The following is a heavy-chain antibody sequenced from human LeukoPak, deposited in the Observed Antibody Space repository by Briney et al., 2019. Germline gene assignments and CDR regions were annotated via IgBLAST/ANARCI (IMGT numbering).Heavy chain of an antibody. D-gene: IGHD3-22*01. CDR2: ISSSSSTI. CDR1: GFTFSSYS. J-gene: IGHJ4*02. Sequence: GGSLRLSCAASGFTFSSYSMNWVRQAPGKGLEWVSYISSSSSTIYYADSVKGRFTISRDNAKNSLYLQMNSLRAEDTAVYYCARIRGVVMDYYFDYWGQGTLVTVSS. CDR3: ARIRGVVMDYYFDY. V-gene: IGHV3-48*01.